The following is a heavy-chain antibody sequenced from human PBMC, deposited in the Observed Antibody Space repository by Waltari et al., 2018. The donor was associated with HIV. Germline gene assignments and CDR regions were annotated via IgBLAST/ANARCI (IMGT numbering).Heavy chain of an antibody. V-gene: IGHV3-66*01. J-gene: IGHJ6*02. CDR2: IFSGGST. D-gene: IGHD2-21*02. CDR1: GFTVSSND. Sequence: EVQLVESGGGLVQPGGSLRLSCAASGFTVSSNDMSWVREAPGQGVEWVAVIFSGGSTYYADTVKGRFTTSRDNSKNTLYLEMNSLRAEDTAVYYCASIADCGGDCYPRGMDVWGQGTTVTVSS. CDR3: ASIADCGGDCYPRGMDV.